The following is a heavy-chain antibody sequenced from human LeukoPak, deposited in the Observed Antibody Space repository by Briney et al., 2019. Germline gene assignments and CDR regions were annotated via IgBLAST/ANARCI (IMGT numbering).Heavy chain of an antibody. V-gene: IGHV4-59*01. D-gene: IGHD6-13*01. CDR3: ARGYSSSWYLY. J-gene: IGHJ4*02. Sequence: SETLSLTCTVSGGSISSYYWSWIRQPPGKGLEWIGYIYYSGSTNYNPTLKSRVTISVDTSKNQFSLKLSSVTAADTAVYYCARGYSSSWYLYWGQGTLVTVSS. CDR1: GGSISSYY. CDR2: IYYSGST.